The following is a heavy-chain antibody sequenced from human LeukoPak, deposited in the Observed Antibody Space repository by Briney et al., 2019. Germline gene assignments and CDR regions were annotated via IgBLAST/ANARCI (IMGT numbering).Heavy chain of an antibody. J-gene: IGHJ5*02. V-gene: IGHV5-51*01. D-gene: IGHD3/OR15-3a*01. CDR2: ISPDDSDT. Sequence: GESLKISCQGSGFHFTDYWIGWVRQMPGKGLEGVGIISPDDSDTQYRPSFQDRVTISADTSVTPVYLQWNRLQVSDTAVYYCVTRRKNGLQSPNGSDPWGQGTLVSVSS. CDR3: VTRRKNGLQSPNGSDP. CDR1: GFHFTDYW.